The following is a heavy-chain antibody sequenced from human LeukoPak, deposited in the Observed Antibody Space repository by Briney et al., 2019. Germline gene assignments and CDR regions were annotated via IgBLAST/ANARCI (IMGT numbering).Heavy chain of an antibody. Sequence: PSQTLSLTCTVSGGSISSANYYWNWIRQPPGKGLEWIGYISYSGSTHYNPSRKSRATISADTSKNQFSLKLTSMTAADTAVYHCARGGEGYNYVYWGQGTLVTVSS. V-gene: IGHV4-30-4*01. CDR2: ISYSGST. J-gene: IGHJ4*02. D-gene: IGHD5-24*01. CDR3: ARGGEGYNYVY. CDR1: GGSISSANYY.